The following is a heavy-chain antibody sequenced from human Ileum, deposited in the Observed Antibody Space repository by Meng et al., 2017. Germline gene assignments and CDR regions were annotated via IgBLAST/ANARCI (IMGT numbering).Heavy chain of an antibody. J-gene: IGHJ6*02. V-gene: IGHV3-33*01. CDR2: IWYDGSKK. CDR1: GFTFSRYG. CDR3: VREGLGSSSSYYAGMDV. D-gene: IGHD6-13*01. Sequence: GESLKISCAASGFTFSRYGMHWVRQATGKGLEWVAVIWYDGSKKYYVDSVKGRFTISRDNSKNTLWLQMNSRTHDDTSVYYCVREGLGSSSSYYAGMDVWGRGITVTVSS.